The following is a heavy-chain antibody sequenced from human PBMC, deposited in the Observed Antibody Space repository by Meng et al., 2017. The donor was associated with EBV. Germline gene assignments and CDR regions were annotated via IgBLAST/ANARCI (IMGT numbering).Heavy chain of an antibody. CDR3: ARGVGTIFGVVIKNWFDP. D-gene: IGHD3-3*01. CDR2: MNPNSGNT. CDR1: GYTFTSYV. Sequence: QGQLVESGADVKKPGASVEVPGKASGYTFTSYVINWVRQATGQGLEWMGWMNPNSGNTGYAQKFQGRVTMTRNTSISTAYMELSSLRSEDTAVYYCARGVGTIFGVVIKNWFDPWGQGTLVTVSS. J-gene: IGHJ5*02. V-gene: IGHV1-8*01.